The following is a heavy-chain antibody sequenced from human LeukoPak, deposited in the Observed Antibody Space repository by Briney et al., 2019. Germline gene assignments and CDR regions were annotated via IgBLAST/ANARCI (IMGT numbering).Heavy chain of an antibody. CDR1: GFRFGGFW. Sequence: GGSLRLSCEASGFRFGGFWMNWVRQAPGKGPERVANINQDGSEKLYVDSVKGRFTISRDNAKKSLYLQMNSLRVEDTAVYYCTRDVREAYDIWGHGTMVTVSS. V-gene: IGHV3-7*01. J-gene: IGHJ3*02. CDR3: TRDVREAYDI. D-gene: IGHD3-16*01. CDR2: INQDGSEK.